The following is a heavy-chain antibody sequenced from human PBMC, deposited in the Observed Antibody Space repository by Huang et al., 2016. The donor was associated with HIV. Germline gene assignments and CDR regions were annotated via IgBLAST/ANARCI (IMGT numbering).Heavy chain of an antibody. CDR3: ARAKDTWDAYDI. CDR1: GFPFNNHA. J-gene: IGHJ3*02. D-gene: IGHD5-18*01. V-gene: IGHV3-30-3*01. Sequence: QVQLVESGGGVVQPGRSLRLSCAASGFPFNNHAMHWVRQAPVKGLDWVAVISNDGSNNYYADSGKGRFTISRDSSKSTLFLHMTSLRTEDTAVYYCARAKDTWDAYDIWGQGTMVIVSS. CDR2: ISNDGSNN.